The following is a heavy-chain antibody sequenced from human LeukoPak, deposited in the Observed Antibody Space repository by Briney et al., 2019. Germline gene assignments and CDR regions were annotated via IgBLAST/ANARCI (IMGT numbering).Heavy chain of an antibody. Sequence: SETLSLTCTVSGGSISSYYWSWIRQPPGKGPEWIGYIYYSGSTNYNPSLKSRVTISVDTSKNQFSLKLSSVTAADTAVYYCARATSYYDFWSGYDYFYGMDVWGQGTTVTVSS. D-gene: IGHD3-3*01. CDR3: ARATSYYDFWSGYDYFYGMDV. CDR2: IYYSGST. CDR1: GGSISSYY. V-gene: IGHV4-59*01. J-gene: IGHJ6*02.